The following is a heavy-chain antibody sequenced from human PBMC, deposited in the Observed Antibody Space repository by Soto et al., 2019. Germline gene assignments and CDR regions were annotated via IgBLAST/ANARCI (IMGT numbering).Heavy chain of an antibody. Sequence: GGSLRLSCAASGFTFSDHYMNWVRQAPGKGLEWVGRTRNKANSYTTEYAASVKGRFTISRDDSKNSLYLQMNSLKTEDTAVYYCAREDLDSSGYYYYYYGMDVWGQGTTVNVSS. J-gene: IGHJ6*02. V-gene: IGHV3-72*01. CDR3: AREDLDSSGYYYYYYGMDV. CDR2: TRNKANSYTT. CDR1: GFTFSDHY. D-gene: IGHD3-22*01.